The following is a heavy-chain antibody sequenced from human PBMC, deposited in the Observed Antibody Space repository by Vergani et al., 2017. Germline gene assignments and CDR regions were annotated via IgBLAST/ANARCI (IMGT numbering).Heavy chain of an antibody. V-gene: IGHV5-51*01. Sequence: EVQLVQSGAEVKKPGESLKISCKGSGYSFTSYWIGWVRQMPGKGLGWMGIIYPGDSDTRYSPSFQGQVTSAADKSISTAYLQWSSLKASDTAMYYCARLDGSSWSYIYFDYWGQGTLVTVSS. CDR3: ARLDGSSWSYIYFDY. CDR2: IYPGDSDT. CDR1: GYSFTSYW. D-gene: IGHD6-13*01. J-gene: IGHJ4*02.